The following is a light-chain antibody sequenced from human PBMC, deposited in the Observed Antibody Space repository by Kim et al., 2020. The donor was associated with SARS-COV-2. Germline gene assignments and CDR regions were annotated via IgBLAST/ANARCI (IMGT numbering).Light chain of an antibody. Sequence: AVGQTVRITCQGDNLRSYYASWYQQKPGQAPVLVIYGKNNRPSGIPDRFSGSSSGNTASLTITGAQAEDEADYYCNSRDSSGNHLVFGGGTQLTVL. CDR1: NLRSYY. J-gene: IGLJ2*01. CDR2: GKN. CDR3: NSRDSSGNHLV. V-gene: IGLV3-19*01.